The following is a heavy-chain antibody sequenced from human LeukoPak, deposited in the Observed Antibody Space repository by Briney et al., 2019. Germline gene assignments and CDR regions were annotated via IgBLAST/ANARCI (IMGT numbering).Heavy chain of an antibody. J-gene: IGHJ4*02. CDR2: ISSGGSTI. Sequence: PGGSLRLSCAASGFSFSHYSMNWVRQAPGKGLEWVAYISSGGSTIYYSDSVKGRFTISRDSAKNSLYLQMNSLRDEDTAVYYCARDENPSESWGQGTLVTVSS. CDR1: GFSFSHYS. D-gene: IGHD1-14*01. V-gene: IGHV3-48*02. CDR3: ARDENPSES.